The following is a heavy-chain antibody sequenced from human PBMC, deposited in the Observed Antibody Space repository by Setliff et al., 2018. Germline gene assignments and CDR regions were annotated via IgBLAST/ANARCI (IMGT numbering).Heavy chain of an antibody. J-gene: IGHJ4*02. Sequence: GGSLRLSCAASGFTFNSYSINWVRQAPGKGLEWVSSISSTGSYKPYADSVRGRFTISGDNAKNSVDLQMSSLRPEDTAIYFCVRGLSDRVNWFAFDYWGQGTLVTVSS. D-gene: IGHD1-1*01. V-gene: IGHV3-21*06. CDR1: GFTFNSYS. CDR2: ISSTGSYK. CDR3: VRGLSDRVNWFAFDY.